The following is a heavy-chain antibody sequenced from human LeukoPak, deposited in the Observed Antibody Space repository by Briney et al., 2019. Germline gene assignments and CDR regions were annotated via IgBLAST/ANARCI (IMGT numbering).Heavy chain of an antibody. CDR2: ISSSSSYI. CDR3: ARDNGLKSDSDY. CDR1: GFTFSSYS. D-gene: IGHD4-11*01. V-gene: IGHV3-21*01. Sequence: GGSLRLSCAASGFTFSSYSMNWVRQAPGKGLEWVSSISSSSSYIYYADSVKGRFTISRDNAKNSLYLQMNSLRAEDTAVYYCARDNGLKSDSDYWGQGTLVTVSS. J-gene: IGHJ4*02.